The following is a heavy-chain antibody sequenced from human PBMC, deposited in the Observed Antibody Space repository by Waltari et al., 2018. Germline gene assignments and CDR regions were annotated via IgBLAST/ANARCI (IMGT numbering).Heavy chain of an antibody. CDR3: ARVTREGSSSSGYYYGMDV. CDR1: GGSFSGYY. Sequence: QVQLQQWGAGLLKPSETLSLTCAVSGGSFSGYYWSWLRQPPGKGLEWIGEINHSGITNYHPSLKSRVTISVDTSKNQFSLKLSSVTAADTAVYYRARVTREGSSSSGYYYGMDVWGQGTTVTVSS. CDR2: INHSGIT. V-gene: IGHV4-34*01. D-gene: IGHD6-6*01. J-gene: IGHJ6*02.